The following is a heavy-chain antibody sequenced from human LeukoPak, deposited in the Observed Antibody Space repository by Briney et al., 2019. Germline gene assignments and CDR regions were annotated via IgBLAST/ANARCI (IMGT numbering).Heavy chain of an antibody. J-gene: IGHJ3*02. CDR1: GFTFSNYW. D-gene: IGHD1-14*01. CDR2: IKQDGSEK. Sequence: GGSLRLSCAASGFTFSNYWMSWVRQAPGKGLERVASIKQDGSEKFYVDSVKGRFTISRDNAKNSLYLQMNSLRAEDTAVYYYARARNSAFDIWGQGTMVTVSS. V-gene: IGHV3-7*01. CDR3: ARARNSAFDI.